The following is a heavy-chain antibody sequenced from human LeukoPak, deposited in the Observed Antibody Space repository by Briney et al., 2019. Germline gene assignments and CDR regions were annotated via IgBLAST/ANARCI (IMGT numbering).Heavy chain of an antibody. CDR3: ARYSRRSYYYDSSGYCSY. CDR1: GYTFTSYY. CDR2: INPSGGST. D-gene: IGHD3-22*01. J-gene: IGHJ4*02. Sequence: GASVKASCKASGYTFTSYYMHWVRQAPGQGLEWMGIINPSGGSTSYAQKYQGRVTMTRDTSTSTVYMELSSMISEDTAVDYCARYSRRSYYYDSSGYCSYWGQGTLVTVSS. V-gene: IGHV1-46*01.